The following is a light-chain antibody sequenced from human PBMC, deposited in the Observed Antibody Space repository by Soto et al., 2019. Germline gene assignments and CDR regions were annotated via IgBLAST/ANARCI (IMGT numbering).Light chain of an antibody. CDR1: HSISSW. J-gene: IGKJ1*01. CDR2: KAS. CDR3: QHYNSYSEA. V-gene: IGKV1-5*03. Sequence: DLQITQSPSTLSASLGDRVTITCRASHSISSWSAWYQQKPGKAPKLLIYKASTLKSGVPSRFSGSGSGTEFTLTISSLQPDDFATYYCQHYNSYSEAFGQGTKVDI.